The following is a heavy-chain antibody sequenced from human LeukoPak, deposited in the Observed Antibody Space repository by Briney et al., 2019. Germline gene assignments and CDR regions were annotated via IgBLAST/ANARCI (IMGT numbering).Heavy chain of an antibody. CDR1: GFTLSSFT. J-gene: IGHJ4*02. Sequence: GGSLRLSCVMSGFTLSSFTMHWVRQAPGKGLEWVASISSSSSHTYYADSLKGRFIISRDNSKNTLYLQMNSLRAEDTAVYYCAKEEYYYDSSGYYYLFDYWGQGTLVTVSS. V-gene: IGHV3-21*04. CDR3: AKEEYYYDSSGYYYLFDY. D-gene: IGHD3-22*01. CDR2: ISSSSSHT.